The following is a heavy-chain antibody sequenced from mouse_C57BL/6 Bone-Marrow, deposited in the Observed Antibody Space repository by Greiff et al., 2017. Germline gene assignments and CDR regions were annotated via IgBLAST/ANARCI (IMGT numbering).Heavy chain of an antibody. CDR1: GFSLTSYG. V-gene: IGHV2-6*03. J-gene: IGHJ3*01. D-gene: IGHD4-1*01. CDR2: IWSDGST. CDR3: ARLELGAWFAY. Sequence: QVQLKESGPGLVAPSQSLSFTCTVSGFSLTSYGVHWVRQPPGKGLEWLVVIWSDGSTTYNSALKSRLTISKDNSKSQVFLRMNSRQTDDTAMYYCARLELGAWFAYWGQGTLVTVSA.